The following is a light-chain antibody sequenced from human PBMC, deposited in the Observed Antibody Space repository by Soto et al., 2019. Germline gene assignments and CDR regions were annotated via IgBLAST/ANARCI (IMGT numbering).Light chain of an antibody. CDR2: AAS. CDR3: QQLNSFPLT. CDR1: QGISSY. V-gene: IGKV1-9*01. Sequence: DIQLTQSPSFLSASVGDRVTITCRASQGISSYLAWYQQKPGKAPNLLIYAASTLQSGVPSRFSGIGSGTEFTLTISSLQPEDFATYYCQQLNSFPLTFGGGTKVEIK. J-gene: IGKJ4*01.